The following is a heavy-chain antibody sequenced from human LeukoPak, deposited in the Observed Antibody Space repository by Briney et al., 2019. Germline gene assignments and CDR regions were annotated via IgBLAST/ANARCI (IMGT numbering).Heavy chain of an antibody. CDR3: ARVGGSYDYVWGSYYSI. CDR2: IYSGGST. J-gene: IGHJ3*02. Sequence: GGSLRLSCAASGFTFSSYEMNWVRQAPGKGLEWVSVIYSGGSTYYADSVKGRFTISRDNAKNSLYLQMNSLRAEDTAVYYCARVGGSYDYVWGSYYSIWGQGTMVTVSS. D-gene: IGHD3-16*01. V-gene: IGHV3-66*01. CDR1: GFTFSSYE.